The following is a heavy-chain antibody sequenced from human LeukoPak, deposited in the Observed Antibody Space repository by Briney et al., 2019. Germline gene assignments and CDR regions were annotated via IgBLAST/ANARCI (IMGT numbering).Heavy chain of an antibody. V-gene: IGHV3-48*03. CDR1: GFTFSSYE. D-gene: IGHD5-24*01. CDR2: ISSSGSTI. Sequence: GGSLRLSCAASGFTFSSYEMNWGRQAPGKGLEWVSYISSSGSTIYYADSVKGRFTISRDNAKNSLYLQMNSLRAEDTAVYYCARGALEMATITSPYYFDYWGQGTLVTVSS. CDR3: ARGALEMATITSPYYFDY. J-gene: IGHJ4*02.